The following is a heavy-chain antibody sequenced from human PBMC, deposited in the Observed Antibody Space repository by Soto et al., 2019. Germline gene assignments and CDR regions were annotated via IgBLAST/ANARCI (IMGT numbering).Heavy chain of an antibody. CDR1: GGSISSYY. J-gene: IGHJ4*02. Sequence: QVQLQESGPGLVKPSEPLSLTCTVSGGSISSYYWSWIRQHPGKGLEWIGYIYYSGSTTYNPSLTSRGTISVDTSKHPAALKPSSVNAADTAVYYGASRYCDYFDYWGQGTLVPVSS. CDR3: ASRYCDYFDY. V-gene: IGHV4-59*08. D-gene: IGHD2-8*02. CDR2: IYYSGST.